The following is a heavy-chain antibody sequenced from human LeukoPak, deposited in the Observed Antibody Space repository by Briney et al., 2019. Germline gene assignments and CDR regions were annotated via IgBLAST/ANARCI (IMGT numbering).Heavy chain of an antibody. Sequence: SETLSLTCAVYGGSFSGYYWSWIRQPPGKGLEWIGEIYHSGSTNYNPSLKSRVTISVDTSKNQFSLKLSSVTAADTALYYCARARINWFDPWGQGTLVTVSS. J-gene: IGHJ5*02. CDR3: ARARINWFDP. V-gene: IGHV4-34*01. CDR2: IYHSGST. D-gene: IGHD1-14*01. CDR1: GGSFSGYY.